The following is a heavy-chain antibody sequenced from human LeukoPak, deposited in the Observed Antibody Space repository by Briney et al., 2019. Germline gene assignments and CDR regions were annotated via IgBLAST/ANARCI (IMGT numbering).Heavy chain of an antibody. CDR1: GFTFSSYA. Sequence: GRSLRLSCAASGFTFSSYAMHWVRQAAGKGLEWVAVISYDGSNKYYADSVKGRFTISRDSSKNTLFLHMSTLRAEDTAIYYCAKDRTVGASYWYFDLWGRGTLVTVSS. CDR3: AKDRTVGASYWYFDL. CDR2: ISYDGSNK. J-gene: IGHJ2*01. V-gene: IGHV3-30*04. D-gene: IGHD1-26*01.